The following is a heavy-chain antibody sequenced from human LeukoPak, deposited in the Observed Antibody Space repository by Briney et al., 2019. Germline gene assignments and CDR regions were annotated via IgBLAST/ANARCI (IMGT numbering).Heavy chain of an antibody. Sequence: GGSLRLSCAASGFTFSSYGVHWVRQAPGKGLEWVAVISYDGSNRYYADSVKGRFTISRDNSKNTLYLQMNSLRAEDTAVYYCAKVSIAAADDYWGQGTLVTVSS. CDR1: GFTFSSYG. J-gene: IGHJ4*02. CDR3: AKVSIAAADDY. CDR2: ISYDGSNR. V-gene: IGHV3-30*18. D-gene: IGHD6-13*01.